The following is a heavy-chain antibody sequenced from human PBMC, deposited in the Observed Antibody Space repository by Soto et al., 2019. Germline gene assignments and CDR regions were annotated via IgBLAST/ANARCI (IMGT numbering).Heavy chain of an antibody. CDR2: IHAGNGDT. D-gene: IGHD3-22*01. V-gene: IGHV1-3*01. J-gene: IGHJ4*01. Sequence: GASVKVSCKASGDTFTKYTMHWVRQVPGQRLEWMGWIHAGNGDTEYSQKLQSRVTITRDTFASITYMDLSSLGSEDTAVYYCARVNNYYDSSGYYAFHYWG. CDR3: ARVNNYYDSSGYYAFHY. CDR1: GDTFTKYT.